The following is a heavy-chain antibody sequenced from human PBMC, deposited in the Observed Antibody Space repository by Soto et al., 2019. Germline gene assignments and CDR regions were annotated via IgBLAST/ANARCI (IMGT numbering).Heavy chain of an antibody. CDR2: IYYSGST. CDR1: GGSISSGGYY. CDR3: ARALPIFDYDSSGYEYYFDY. D-gene: IGHD3-22*01. J-gene: IGHJ4*02. V-gene: IGHV4-31*03. Sequence: PSETLSLTGTVSGGSISSGGYYWSWIRQHPGKGLEWIGNIYYSGSTYYNPSLKSRVTISVDTSKNQFSLKLSSVTAADTAVYYCARALPIFDYDSSGYEYYFDYWGQGTLVTVSS.